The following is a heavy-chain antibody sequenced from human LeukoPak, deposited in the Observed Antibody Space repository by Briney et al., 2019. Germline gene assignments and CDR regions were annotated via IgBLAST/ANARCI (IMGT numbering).Heavy chain of an antibody. CDR2: FYYTGYT. CDR3: ARESYGIDS. D-gene: IGHD5-18*01. V-gene: IGHV4-59*01. J-gene: IGHJ4*02. CDR1: GGSISSYY. Sequence: SETLSLTCTVSGGSISSYYWRWIRQPPGKGLEWIGYFYYTGYTNYNPSLKSRVAISVDTSKNQFSLYLTSVTAADTAVYYCARESYGIDSWGQGTLVSVSS.